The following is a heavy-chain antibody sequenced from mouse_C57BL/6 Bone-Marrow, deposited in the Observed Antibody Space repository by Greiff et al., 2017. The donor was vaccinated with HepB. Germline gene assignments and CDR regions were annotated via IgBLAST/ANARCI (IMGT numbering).Heavy chain of an antibody. CDR2: IDPSDSYT. D-gene: IGHD1-1*01. Sequence: QVQLQQPGAELVRPGTSVKLSCKASGYTFTSYWMHWVKQRPGQGLEWIGVIDPSDSYTNYNQKFKGKATLTVDTSSSTAYMQLISLTSEDSAVYYCASGGGSDFDYWGQGTTLTVSS. V-gene: IGHV1-59*01. CDR3: ASGGGSDFDY. CDR1: GYTFTSYW. J-gene: IGHJ2*01.